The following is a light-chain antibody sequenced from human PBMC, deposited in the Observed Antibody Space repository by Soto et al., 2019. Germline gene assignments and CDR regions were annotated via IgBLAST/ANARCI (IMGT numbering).Light chain of an antibody. J-gene: IGKJ4*01. Sequence: EIVLTQSPGTLSLSPGERATLSCRASQSVSSSYLAWYQQKPGQAPRLLIYGASSRGTVIPDRFSGSGSGPDFTLTISRLEPEDFAVYYCQQYGSSPRTFGPGTKVEIK. CDR2: GAS. V-gene: IGKV3-20*01. CDR1: QSVSSSY. CDR3: QQYGSSPRT.